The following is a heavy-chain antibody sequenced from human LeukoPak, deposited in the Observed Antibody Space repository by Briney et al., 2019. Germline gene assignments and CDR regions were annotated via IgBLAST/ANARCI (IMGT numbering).Heavy chain of an antibody. CDR3: ARGYPLSTTAAGTYFQH. D-gene: IGHD6-13*01. J-gene: IGHJ1*01. V-gene: IGHV1-2*02. CDR2: INPNSGGT. CDR1: GYTLTGTY. Sequence: GASVKASCKAFGYTLTGTYMHWVRQAPGQALEWMGWINPNSGGTNYAQKFQGRVTMTRDTSISTAYMELSRLRSDDTAVYYCARGYPLSTTAAGTYFQHWGQGTLVTVSS.